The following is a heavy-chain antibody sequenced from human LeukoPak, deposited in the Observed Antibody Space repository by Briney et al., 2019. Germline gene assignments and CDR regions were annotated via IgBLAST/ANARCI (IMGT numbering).Heavy chain of an antibody. Sequence: SETLSLTCTVSGGSISSYYWSWIRQPPGKGLEWVGYIYSSGSANYNPSLKSRVTILLDTSKNQISLKLSSVTAADTAMYYCARISQGDGYNFPDYWGQGTLVTVSS. CDR3: ARISQGDGYNFPDY. V-gene: IGHV4-59*01. CDR2: IYSSGSA. CDR1: GGSISSYY. D-gene: IGHD5-24*01. J-gene: IGHJ4*02.